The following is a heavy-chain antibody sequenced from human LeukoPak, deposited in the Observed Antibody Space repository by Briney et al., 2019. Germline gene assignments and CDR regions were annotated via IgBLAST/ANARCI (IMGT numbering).Heavy chain of an antibody. CDR1: GFTFSSYS. Sequence: GGSLRLPCAASGFTFSSYSMNWVRQAPGKGLEWVSSITSSSSYIYYADSVKGRFTISRDNAKNSLYLQMNSLRAEDTAVYYCARVDYRGGGYFMDVWGRGTPVTVSS. J-gene: IGHJ6*03. CDR2: ITSSSSYI. CDR3: ARVDYRGGGYFMDV. V-gene: IGHV3-21*01. D-gene: IGHD4-11*01.